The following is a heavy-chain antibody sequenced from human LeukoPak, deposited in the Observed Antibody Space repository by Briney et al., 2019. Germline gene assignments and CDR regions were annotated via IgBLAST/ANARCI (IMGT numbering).Heavy chain of an antibody. V-gene: IGHV3-20*04. CDR1: GFTFDDYG. CDR2: INWNGGST. CDR3: ARVWGTYSSGWYYFDY. J-gene: IGHJ4*02. Sequence: GGSLRLSCAASGFTFDDYGMSWVRQAPGKGLERVSGINWNGGSTGYADSVKGRFTISRDNAKNSLYLQMNSLRAEDTALYYCARVWGTYSSGWYYFDYWGQGTLVTVSS. D-gene: IGHD6-19*01.